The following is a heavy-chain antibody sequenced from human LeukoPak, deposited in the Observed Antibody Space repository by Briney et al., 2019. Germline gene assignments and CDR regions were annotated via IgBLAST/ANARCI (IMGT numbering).Heavy chain of an antibody. CDR3: ARLYLTPRDYFDY. D-gene: IGHD2-8*01. V-gene: IGHV4-39*01. CDR2: IYYSGST. Sequence: SETLSLTRTVSGGSISSSSYYWGWIRQAPGKGLEWIGSIYYSGSTYYNPSLKSRVTISVDTSKNQFSLKLSSVTAADTAAYYCARLYLTPRDYFDYWGQGTLVTVSS. CDR1: GGSISSSSYY. J-gene: IGHJ4*02.